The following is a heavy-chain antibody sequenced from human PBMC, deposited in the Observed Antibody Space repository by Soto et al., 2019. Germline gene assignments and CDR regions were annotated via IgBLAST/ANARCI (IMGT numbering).Heavy chain of an antibody. CDR1: GGSFSGYY. V-gene: IGHV4-34*01. D-gene: IGHD5-12*01. CDR3: ARGRIVATIFDY. Sequence: SETLSLTCAVYGGSFSGYYWSWIRQPPGKGLEWIGEINHSGSTNYNPSLKSRVTISVDTSKNQFSLKLSSVTAADTAVYYCARGRIVATIFDYWGQGTLVTVSS. J-gene: IGHJ4*02. CDR2: INHSGST.